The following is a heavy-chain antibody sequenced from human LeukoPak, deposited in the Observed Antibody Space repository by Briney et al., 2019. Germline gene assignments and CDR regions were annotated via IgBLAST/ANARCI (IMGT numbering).Heavy chain of an antibody. D-gene: IGHD3-10*01. CDR2: IYYSGST. CDR3: ARHPSTYYYGSGTQGSWFDP. CDR1: GGSISSYY. J-gene: IGHJ5*02. Sequence: SETLSLTCTVSGGSISSYYWSWIRQPPGKGLEWIGYIYYSGSTNYHPSLKSRVTISVDTSKNQFSLKLSSVTAADTAVYYCARHPSTYYYGSGTQGSWFDPWGQGTLVTVSS. V-gene: IGHV4-59*08.